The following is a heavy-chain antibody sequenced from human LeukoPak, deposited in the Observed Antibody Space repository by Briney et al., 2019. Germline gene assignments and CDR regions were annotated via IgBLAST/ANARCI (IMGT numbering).Heavy chain of an antibody. CDR1: GGSISGYY. V-gene: IGHV4-59*01. D-gene: IGHD6-19*01. Sequence: SETLSLTCTVSGGSISGYYWSWVRQPPGQGLEWIGYIHYSGSTDYNPSLKGRVTISLDMSKNQFSLKLNSMTAADTAVYYCAREGQWLPDWFDPWGQGTLVTVSS. J-gene: IGHJ5*02. CDR3: AREGQWLPDWFDP. CDR2: IHYSGST.